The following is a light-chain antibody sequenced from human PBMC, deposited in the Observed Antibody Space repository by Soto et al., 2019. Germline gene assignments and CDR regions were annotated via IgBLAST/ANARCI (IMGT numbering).Light chain of an antibody. J-gene: IGLJ2*01. CDR2: EVS. Sequence: QSVLTQPASVSGSPGQSITISCTGTSSDVGGYNYVSWYQQHPGKAHKLMIYEVSNRPSRVSNRFSGSNSGNTASLTISGLQAEDGADYYCRSYTGSSAPVVFGVGTKLTVL. CDR3: RSYTGSSAPVV. V-gene: IGLV2-14*01. CDR1: SSDVGGYNY.